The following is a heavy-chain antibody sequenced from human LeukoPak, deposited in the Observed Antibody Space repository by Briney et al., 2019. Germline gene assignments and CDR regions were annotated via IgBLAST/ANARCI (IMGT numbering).Heavy chain of an antibody. D-gene: IGHD3-22*01. CDR2: IKQDGSQK. CDR1: GFTFSSYW. J-gene: IGHJ4*02. CDR3: ARHYDGTAYSLDY. Sequence: GRSLRLSCAASGFTFSSYWMTWVRQAPGKGLEWVANIKQDGSQKFYLDSVKGRFTIPRDNAKDSLFLQMNSLRAEDTAVYYCARHYDGTAYSLDYWGQGTLVTVSS. V-gene: IGHV3-7*01.